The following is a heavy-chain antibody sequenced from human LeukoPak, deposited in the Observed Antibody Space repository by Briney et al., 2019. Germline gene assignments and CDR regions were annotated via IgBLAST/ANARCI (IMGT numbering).Heavy chain of an antibody. CDR3: ARDGASTYYYDSSGFLSQNDY. V-gene: IGHV1-2*02. CDR1: GYTFTGYY. J-gene: IGHJ4*02. CDR2: INPNSGGT. Sequence: GASVKVSCKASGYTFTGYYMHWVRQAPGQGLEWMGWINPNSGGTNYAQKFQGRVTMTRDTSISTAYMELSRLRSDDTAVYYCARDGASTYYYDSSGFLSQNDYWGQGTLVTVSS. D-gene: IGHD3-22*01.